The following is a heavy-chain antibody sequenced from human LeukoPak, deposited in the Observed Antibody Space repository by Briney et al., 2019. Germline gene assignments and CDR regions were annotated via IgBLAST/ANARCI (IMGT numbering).Heavy chain of an antibody. V-gene: IGHV3-30*02. Sequence: GGSLRLSCAASGFVLSDYGMHWVRQAPGKGLEWVAFVRNDGSNEYYVGSVKGRFTISRDKSKNTLYLQMNSLRAEDTAVYSCAKESDSGYHSEGPKNWGLGTLVTVSS. J-gene: IGHJ4*02. CDR2: VRNDGSNE. D-gene: IGHD5-12*01. CDR1: GFVLSDYG. CDR3: AKESDSGYHSEGPKN.